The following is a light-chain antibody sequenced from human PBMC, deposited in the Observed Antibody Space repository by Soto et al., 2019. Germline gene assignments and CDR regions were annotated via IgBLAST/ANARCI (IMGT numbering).Light chain of an antibody. Sequence: EIVLTQSPGTLSLSPGERATLSCRASQSLTNNYLAWYQQKPGQAPRLLIYAASSRATGIPDRFSGSGSETDFTLTISRLAPGDFAVYYCQQYGSSRPVTFGGGTNVEIK. V-gene: IGKV3-20*01. CDR1: QSLTNNY. J-gene: IGKJ4*01. CDR3: QQYGSSRPVT. CDR2: AAS.